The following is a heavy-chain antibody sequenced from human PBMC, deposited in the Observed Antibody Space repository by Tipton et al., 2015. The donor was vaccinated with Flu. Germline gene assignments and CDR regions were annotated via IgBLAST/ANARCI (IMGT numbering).Heavy chain of an antibody. CDR1: GGSFSGYY. CDR3: ARGYCSGGSCSYWYFDP. CDR2: INHRGST. Sequence: LRLSCAVYGGSFSGYYWSWIRQPPGKGLEWIWEINHRGSTNYNPSIKSRVTISVDTSKNQFPLKLSSVTAADTAVYYCARGYCSGGSCSYWYFDPWGRGPQFTVSS. J-gene: IGHJ2*01. V-gene: IGHV4-34*01. D-gene: IGHD2-15*01.